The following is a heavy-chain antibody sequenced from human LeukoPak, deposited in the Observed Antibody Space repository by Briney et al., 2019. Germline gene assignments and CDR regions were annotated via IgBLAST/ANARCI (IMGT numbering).Heavy chain of an antibody. D-gene: IGHD6-19*01. CDR1: GFTFSNAW. CDR3: AKGYSSGWYQNAFDI. J-gene: IGHJ3*02. CDR2: IKRKTEGGTT. Sequence: GGSLRLSCAASGFTFSNAWMIWVRQAPGKGLEWVGRIKRKTEGGTTDYAAPVTGRFTISRDNSKNTLYLQMNSLRAEDTAVYYCAKGYSSGWYQNAFDIWGQGTMVTVSS. V-gene: IGHV3-15*01.